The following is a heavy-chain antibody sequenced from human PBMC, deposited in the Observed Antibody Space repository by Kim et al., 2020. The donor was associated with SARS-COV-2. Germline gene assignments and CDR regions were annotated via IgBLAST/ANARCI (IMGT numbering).Heavy chain of an antibody. CDR2: INHSGST. CDR1: GGSFSGYY. J-gene: IGHJ6*02. Sequence: SETLSLTCAVYGGSFSGYYWSWIRQPPGKGLEWIGEINHSGSTNYNPSLKSRVTISVDTSKNQFSLKLSSVTAADTAVYYCARDGGSGSYSYYYYYGMDVWGQGTTVTVSS. D-gene: IGHD3-10*01. CDR3: ARDGGSGSYSYYYYYGMDV. V-gene: IGHV4-34*01.